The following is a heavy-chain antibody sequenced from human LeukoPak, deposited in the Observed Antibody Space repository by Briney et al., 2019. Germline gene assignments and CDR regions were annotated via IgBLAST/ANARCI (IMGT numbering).Heavy chain of an antibody. CDR2: INTNTGNP. J-gene: IGHJ4*02. V-gene: IGHV7-4-1*02. Sequence: ASVKVSCKTSGYTFTDYFVHWVRQAPGQGLEWMGWINTNTGNPTYAQGFTGRFVFSLDTSVSTAYLQISSLKAEDTAVYYCARGEGHSSGWTPFDYWGQGTLVTVSS. CDR3: ARGEGHSSGWTPFDY. CDR1: GYTFTDYF. D-gene: IGHD6-19*01.